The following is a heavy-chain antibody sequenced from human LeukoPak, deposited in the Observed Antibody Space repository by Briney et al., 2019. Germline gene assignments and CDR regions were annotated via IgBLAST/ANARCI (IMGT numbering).Heavy chain of an antibody. Sequence: AGGSLRLSCAASGFTFSSYAMTWVRQAPGRGLEWVANIKEDRSEKNYVDSVKGRFTISRDNAKNSVYLLLNSLTPEDTAVYYCARDLRAGGTWSYGVYFDLWGRGTLVTVSS. CDR3: ARDLRAGGTWSYGVYFDL. CDR2: IKEDRSEK. D-gene: IGHD4-17*01. V-gene: IGHV3-7*01. CDR1: GFTFSSYA. J-gene: IGHJ2*01.